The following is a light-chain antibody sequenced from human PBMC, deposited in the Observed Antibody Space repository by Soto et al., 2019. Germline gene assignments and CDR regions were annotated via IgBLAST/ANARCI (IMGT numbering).Light chain of an antibody. J-gene: IGKJ1*01. CDR1: QSVSSSY. V-gene: IGKV3-20*01. Sequence: IVLTQSPGTLSLSPGERATLSCRASQSVSSSYLAWYQQKPGQAPRLLIYGASSRATGIPDRFNGSGSGTDFTLTISRLEPEDFAVYYCQQYGTSPRTFGQGTRVEI. CDR2: GAS. CDR3: QQYGTSPRT.